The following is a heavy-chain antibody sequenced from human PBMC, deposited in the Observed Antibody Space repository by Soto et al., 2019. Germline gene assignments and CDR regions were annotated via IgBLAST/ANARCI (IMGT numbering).Heavy chain of an antibody. J-gene: IGHJ5*02. D-gene: IGHD3-9*01. CDR2: IHSSGMT. CDR1: GGSVNNEKW. V-gene: IGHV4-4*02. CDR3: AGQWSAGYGAFDP. Sequence: HVQLQESGPGLVKPSGTLSLTCAGSGGSVNNEKWGSGDRQPPGKGLEWIGEIHSSGMTNYNPSLQSRASILVDQCQTQFSVKLTSVTAADTAVYFCAGQWSAGYGAFDPWGQGTLVTVSS.